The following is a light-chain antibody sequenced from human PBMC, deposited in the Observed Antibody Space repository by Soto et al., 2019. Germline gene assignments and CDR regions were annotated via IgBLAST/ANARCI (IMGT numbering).Light chain of an antibody. CDR2: EVS. CDR1: SSDVGAYNY. CDR3: SSYTGAYTLV. J-gene: IGLJ1*01. Sequence: QSVLAQPASGSVSAGQSIAISCTGTSSDVGAYNYVSWYQQHPGKAPKLIVHEVSDRPSGVSDRFSGSKSGNTASLTISGLQAEDEADYYCSSYTGAYTLVFGTGTKVTVL. V-gene: IGLV2-14*01.